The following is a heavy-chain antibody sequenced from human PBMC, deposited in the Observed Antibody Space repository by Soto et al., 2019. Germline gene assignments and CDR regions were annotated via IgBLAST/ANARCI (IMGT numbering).Heavy chain of an antibody. V-gene: IGHV3-33*01. CDR1: GFTFSSYG. J-gene: IGHJ4*02. CDR2: IWYDGSDQ. D-gene: IGHD6-19*01. CDR3: ARDSSGIFDF. Sequence: ESGGGVVQPGRSLRLSCAASGFTFSSYGMHWVRQTPGKGLEWVAIIWYDGSDQDYAESVRGRFTISRDNSKNTVFLQMNSLRAEDTAVYYCARDSSGIFDFWGQGTLVTVSS.